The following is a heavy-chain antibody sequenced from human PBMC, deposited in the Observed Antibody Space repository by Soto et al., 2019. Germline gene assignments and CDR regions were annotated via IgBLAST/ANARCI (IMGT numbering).Heavy chain of an antibody. D-gene: IGHD6-6*01. CDR1: GFTFSDYY. Sequence: GGSLRLSCAASGFTFSDYYMSWIRQAPGKGLEWVSYISSSGSTIYYADSVKGRFTISRDNAKNSLYLQMNSLRAKDTAVYYCARDRSEYSSSSGGRYYYYMDVWGKGTTVTVSS. CDR3: ARDRSEYSSSSGGRYYYYMDV. J-gene: IGHJ6*03. CDR2: ISSSGSTI. V-gene: IGHV3-11*01.